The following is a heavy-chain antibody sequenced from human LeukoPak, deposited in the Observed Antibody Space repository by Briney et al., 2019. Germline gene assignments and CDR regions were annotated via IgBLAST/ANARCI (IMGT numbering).Heavy chain of an antibody. V-gene: IGHV1-46*01. J-gene: IGHJ3*02. CDR3: ARDLFGAFDI. CDR2: INPSGGST. D-gene: IGHD3-10*01. Sequence: ASVKVSCKASGYTFTSYYMHWVRQAPGQGLEWMGIINPSGGSTSYAQKFQGRVTMTRNTSISTAYMELSSLRSEDTAVYYCARDLFGAFDIWGQGTMVTVSS. CDR1: GYTFTSYY.